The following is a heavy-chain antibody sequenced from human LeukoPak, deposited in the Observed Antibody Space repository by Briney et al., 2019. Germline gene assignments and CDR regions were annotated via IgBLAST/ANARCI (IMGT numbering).Heavy chain of an antibody. D-gene: IGHD2-2*01. V-gene: IGHV5-51*01. J-gene: IGHJ4*02. CDR3: MRTPRLVAHAFYFDQ. CDR1: GYTFATYW. Sequence: GESLKISCKGLGYTFATYWIGWVRQMPGKGPEWMGTIYPSDSDTRYSPSFQGHVTISADKSITTAYLQWSSLKASDSAMYYCMRTPRLVAHAFYFDQWGRGTLVTVSS. CDR2: IYPSDSDT.